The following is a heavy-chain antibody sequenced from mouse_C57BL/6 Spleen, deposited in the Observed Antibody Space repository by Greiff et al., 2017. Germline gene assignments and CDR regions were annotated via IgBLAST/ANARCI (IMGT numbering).Heavy chain of an antibody. CDR2: IDPSDSYT. V-gene: IGHV1-59*01. Sequence: VQLQQPGAELVRPGTSVKLSCKASGYTFTSYWMHWVKQRPGQGLEWIGVIDPSDSYTNYNQKFKGKATLTVDTSSSTAYMQLSSLTSEDSAVYYCARSPIYYDYDPAWFAYWGQGTLVTVSA. J-gene: IGHJ3*01. CDR3: ARSPIYYDYDPAWFAY. CDR1: GYTFTSYW. D-gene: IGHD2-4*01.